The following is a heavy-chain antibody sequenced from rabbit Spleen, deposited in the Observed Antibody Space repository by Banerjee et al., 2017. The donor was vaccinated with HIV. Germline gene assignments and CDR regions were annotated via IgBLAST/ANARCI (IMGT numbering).Heavy chain of an antibody. V-gene: IGHV1S40*01. CDR1: GFSFSTDYY. CDR3: ARGSATMTMVITGFYFNL. D-gene: IGHD2-1*01. Sequence: QELVESGGGLVQPGGSLKLSCTASGFSFSTDYYMCWVRQAPGKGLECIACIYGGVIGSSYYATWAKGRFTISKTSSTTVTLQMTSLTAADTATYFCARGSATMTMVITGFYFNLWGPGTLVTVS. J-gene: IGHJ4*01. CDR2: IYGGVIGSS.